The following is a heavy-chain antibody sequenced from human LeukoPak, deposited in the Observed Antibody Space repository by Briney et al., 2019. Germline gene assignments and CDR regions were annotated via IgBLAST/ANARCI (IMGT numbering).Heavy chain of an antibody. V-gene: IGHV3-11*06. CDR3: ARDLWVAAPGVHNYYYYGMDV. CDR1: GFTFSDYY. CDR2: IGSRSDYI. Sequence: GGSLRLSCAASGFTFSDYYMSWIRQAPGKGLDWVSSIGSRSDYIYYADSVKGRFTISRDNAKNSLYLHMNSLRAEDTAVYYCARDLWVAAPGVHNYYYYGMDVWGQGTTVTVSS. D-gene: IGHD6-25*01. J-gene: IGHJ6*02.